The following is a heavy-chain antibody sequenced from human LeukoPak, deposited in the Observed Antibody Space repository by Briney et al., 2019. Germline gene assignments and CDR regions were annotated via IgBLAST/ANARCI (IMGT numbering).Heavy chain of an antibody. Sequence: PGGSLRLSCAASGFTFSSYAMHWVRQAPGKGLEWVAVISYDGSNKYHADSVKGRFTISRDNSKNTLYLQMNSLRAEDTAVYYCARDHYGGSVFAAWFDPWGQGTLVTVSS. CDR2: ISYDGSNK. D-gene: IGHD4-23*01. V-gene: IGHV3-30*04. J-gene: IGHJ5*02. CDR3: ARDHYGGSVFAAWFDP. CDR1: GFTFSSYA.